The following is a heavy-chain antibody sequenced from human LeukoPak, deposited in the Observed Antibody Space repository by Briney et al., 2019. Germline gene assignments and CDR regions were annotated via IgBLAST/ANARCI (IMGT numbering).Heavy chain of an antibody. D-gene: IGHD6-13*01. CDR2: IYYSGST. V-gene: IGHV4-59*01. Sequence: SETLSLTCTVSGGSISSYYWSWIRQPPGKGLEWIGYIYYSGSTNYNPSLKSRVTISVDTSRNQFSLKLSSVTAADTAVYYCASAYSSSWWGDYWGQGTLVTVSS. CDR3: ASAYSSSWWGDY. CDR1: GGSISSYY. J-gene: IGHJ4*02.